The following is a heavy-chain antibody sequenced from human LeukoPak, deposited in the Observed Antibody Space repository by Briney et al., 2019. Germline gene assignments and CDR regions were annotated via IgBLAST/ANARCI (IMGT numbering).Heavy chain of an antibody. CDR3: AREPYSSSYRSKSGYFDY. V-gene: IGHV1-18*01. J-gene: IGHJ4*02. Sequence: ASVKVSCKASDYTFTSYGISWVRQAPGQGLEWMGWISAYNGNTNYAQKLQGRVTMTTDTSTSTAYMELRSLRSDDTAVYYCAREPYSSSYRSKSGYFDYWGQGTLVTVSS. CDR1: DYTFTSYG. D-gene: IGHD6-13*01. CDR2: ISAYNGNT.